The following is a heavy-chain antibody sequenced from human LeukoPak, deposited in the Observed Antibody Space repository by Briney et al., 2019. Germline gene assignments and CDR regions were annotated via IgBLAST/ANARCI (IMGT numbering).Heavy chain of an antibody. V-gene: IGHV4-59*08. CDR1: AGSLSTYY. CDR2: IHSSGIA. Sequence: SDTPSLTCILSAGSLSTYYCTWIRQPPGKGLEWIGYIHSSGIANYNPSLKSRVTISMHTSKNQFSLKLSSVTAADTAVYYCATWGLGPSRLDYWGQGTLVTVSS. D-gene: IGHD1-26*01. J-gene: IGHJ4*02. CDR3: ATWGLGPSRLDY.